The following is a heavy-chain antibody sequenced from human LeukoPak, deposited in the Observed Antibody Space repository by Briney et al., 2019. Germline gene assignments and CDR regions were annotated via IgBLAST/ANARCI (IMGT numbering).Heavy chain of an antibody. CDR2: IDTGVNK. V-gene: IGHV3-53*01. CDR1: GFPVSNNY. CDR3: ARDLNY. J-gene: IGHJ4*02. Sequence: PWGSPRLYRAASGFPVSNNYMSWVRPAPGKGLELVSIIDTGVNKYYADSVKGRFTMSRENSKNTLYLQMNSLRAEDTAVYYCARDLNYWGQGTLVTVSS.